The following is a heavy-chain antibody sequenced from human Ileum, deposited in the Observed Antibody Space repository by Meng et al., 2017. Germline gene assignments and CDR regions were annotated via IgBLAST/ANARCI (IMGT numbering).Heavy chain of an antibody. D-gene: IGHD2-15*01. CDR1: GGSFSSGTW. Sequence: QMQLQESGPGLVKPSGSLSLTCGVSGGSFSSGTWWGWVRQPPGKGLEWSGEIFHTGNTNYNPSLQSRVSLSIDKSKNQFSLKVISVTAADTAVYYCVNYCSGGKCSPNEKTQHWGQGTLVTVSS. CDR3: VNYCSGGKCSPNEKTQH. V-gene: IGHV4-4*02. CDR2: IFHTGNT. J-gene: IGHJ1*01.